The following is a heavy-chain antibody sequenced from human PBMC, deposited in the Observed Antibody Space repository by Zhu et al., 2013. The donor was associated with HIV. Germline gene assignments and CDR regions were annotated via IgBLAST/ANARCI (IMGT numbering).Heavy chain of an antibody. D-gene: IGHD5-12*01. J-gene: IGHJ3*02. CDR2: INPDSGGT. V-gene: IGHV1-2*02. Sequence: QVQLVQSGAEVKRPGASVKVSCKASGHTFTGYYLHWVRQAPGQGLEWMGRINPDSGGTNYAQRFLGRVTMTRDTSITSAYMELTRLRSDDTAVYYCARDCPSCEVADAFDIWGQGTMVTVSS. CDR1: GHTFTGYY. CDR3: ARDCPSCEVADAFDI.